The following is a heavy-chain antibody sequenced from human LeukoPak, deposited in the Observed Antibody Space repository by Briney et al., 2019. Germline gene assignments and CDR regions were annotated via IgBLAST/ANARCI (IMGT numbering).Heavy chain of an antibody. D-gene: IGHD6-19*01. CDR1: GFTFSSYA. J-gene: IGHJ4*02. CDR3: ARDGYSSGWKRPTHFDY. Sequence: GGSLRLSCAASGFTFSSYAMHWVRQAPGKGLEWVAVISYDGSNKYYADSVKGRFTISRDNSKNTLYLQMNSLRAEDTAVYYCARDGYSSGWKRPTHFDYWGQGTLVTVSS. V-gene: IGHV3-30*04. CDR2: ISYDGSNK.